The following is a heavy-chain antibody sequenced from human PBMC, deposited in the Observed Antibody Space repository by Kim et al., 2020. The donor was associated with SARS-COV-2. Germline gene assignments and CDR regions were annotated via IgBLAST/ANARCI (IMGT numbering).Heavy chain of an antibody. Sequence: GGSLRLSCAASGFTFSTYGMHWVRQAPGKGLEWVVLVWYGGFNQYYADSVKDRFTISRDNSKNTLYLEMNSLRVEDTAVYYCARDLKCTIGTGCGWIWYFDLWGRGTPVTVSS. CDR2: VWYGGFNQ. J-gene: IGHJ2*01. CDR3: ARDLKCTIGTGCGWIWYFDL. CDR1: GFTFSTYG. V-gene: IGHV3-33*01. D-gene: IGHD1-1*01.